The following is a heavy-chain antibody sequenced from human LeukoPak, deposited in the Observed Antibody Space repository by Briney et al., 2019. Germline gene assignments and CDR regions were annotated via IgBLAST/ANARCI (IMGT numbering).Heavy chain of an antibody. V-gene: IGHV4-34*01. D-gene: IGHD2-15*01. CDR2: INHSGST. J-gene: IGHJ3*02. CDR1: GGSFSGYY. Sequence: SETLSLTCAVYGGSFSGYYWSWIRQPPGKGLEWIGEINHSGSTNYNPSLKSRVTISVDTSKNQFSLKLSSVTAADTAVYYCARFPPSGYCSGGSCYVDAFDIWGQGTMVTVSS. CDR3: ARFPPSGYCSGGSCYVDAFDI.